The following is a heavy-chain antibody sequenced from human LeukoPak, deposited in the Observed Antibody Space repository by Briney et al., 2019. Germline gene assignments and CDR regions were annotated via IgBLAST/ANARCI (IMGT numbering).Heavy chain of an antibody. D-gene: IGHD1-14*01. CDR1: GFTFSDYY. CDR3: ARLRAGNYIDY. Sequence: PGGSLRVSCAVSGFTFSDYYMTWIRQAPGKGLEWVSYISKSGTTINYADSVKGRFTISRDNATNSLFLQMNSLRAEDTAVYFCARLRAGNYIDYWGQGTLVTVSS. J-gene: IGHJ4*02. CDR2: ISKSGTTI. V-gene: IGHV3-11*01.